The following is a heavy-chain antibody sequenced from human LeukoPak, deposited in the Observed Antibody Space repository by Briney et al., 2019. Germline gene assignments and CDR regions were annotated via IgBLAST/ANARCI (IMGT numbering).Heavy chain of an antibody. V-gene: IGHV4-61*02. CDR2: IYTSGST. Sequence: PSQTLSLTCTVSGGSISSGSYYWSWIRQPAGKGLEWIGRIYTSGSTNYNPSLKSRVTMSVDTSKNQFSLKLSSVTAADTAVYYCARGGPDMLRFLEWAPPFDYWGQGTLVTVSS. J-gene: IGHJ4*02. CDR3: ARGGPDMLRFLEWAPPFDY. D-gene: IGHD3-3*01. CDR1: GGSISSGSYY.